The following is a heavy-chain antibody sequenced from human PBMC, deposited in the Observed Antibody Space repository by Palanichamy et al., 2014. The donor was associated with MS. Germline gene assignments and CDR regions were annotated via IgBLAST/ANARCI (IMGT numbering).Heavy chain of an antibody. Sequence: QVQLQESGPGLVKPSETLSVSCTVSGGSISSSNHYWGWIRQAPGKGPEWIGSIYYSGSTYKKPSLQSRLSISVDTSKSQFSLSLSSVTAADSAMYYCARHASPIFGVDMMRFGAFDLWGRGTMVTVSS. CDR1: GGSISSSNHY. D-gene: IGHD3-3*01. V-gene: IGHV4-39*01. CDR3: ARHASPIFGVDMMRFGAFDL. CDR2: IYYSGST. J-gene: IGHJ3*01.